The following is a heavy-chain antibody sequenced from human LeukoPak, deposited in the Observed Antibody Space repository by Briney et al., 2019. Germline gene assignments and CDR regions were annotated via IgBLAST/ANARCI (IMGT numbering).Heavy chain of an antibody. CDR1: GGSFSGYY. D-gene: IGHD6-6*01. CDR2: INHSGST. V-gene: IGHV4-34*01. CDR3: ARGYSSSSSLYFDY. J-gene: IGHJ4*02. Sequence: SETLSLTCAVYGGSFSGYYWSWIRQPPGKGLEWIGEINHSGSTNYNPSLKSRVTISVDTSKNQFSLKLSSVTAADTAVYYCARGYSSSSSLYFDYWGQGTLVTVSS.